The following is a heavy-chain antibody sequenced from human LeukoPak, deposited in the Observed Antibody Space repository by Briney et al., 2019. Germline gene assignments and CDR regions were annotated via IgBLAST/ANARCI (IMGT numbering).Heavy chain of an antibody. D-gene: IGHD3-22*01. CDR3: ATGYSDSLRSPLDS. Sequence: GGSLRLSCAASGLTFNNYALTWIRQAPGKGLEWVSSISGRGGNTYYADSVRGRFTISRDDSKNTLFLQMNSLRAEDTAVYYCATGYSDSLRSPLDSWGQGTLVTVSS. CDR1: GLTFNNYA. J-gene: IGHJ5*01. V-gene: IGHV3-23*01. CDR2: ISGRGGNT.